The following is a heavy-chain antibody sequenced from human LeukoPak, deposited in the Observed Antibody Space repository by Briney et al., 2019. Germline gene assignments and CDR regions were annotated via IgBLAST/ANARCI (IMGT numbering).Heavy chain of an antibody. D-gene: IGHD4-23*01. CDR3: ARGPWVTPLRWFDP. J-gene: IGHJ5*02. Sequence: SETLSFTCTVSGGSISSYYWSWIRQPPGKGLEWIGYIYYSGSTNYNPSLKSRVTISVDTSKNQFSLKLSSVTAADTAVYYCARGPWVTPLRWFDPWGQGTLVTVSS. CDR1: GGSISSYY. CDR2: IYYSGST. V-gene: IGHV4-59*12.